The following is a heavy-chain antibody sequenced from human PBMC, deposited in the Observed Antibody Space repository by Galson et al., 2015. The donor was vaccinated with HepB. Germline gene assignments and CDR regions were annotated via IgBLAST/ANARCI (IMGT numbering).Heavy chain of an antibody. V-gene: IGHV1-18*04. D-gene: IGHD3-3*01. CDR2: ISAYNGNT. CDR3: ARAYYDFWSGYSYYYYYGMDV. CDR1: GYTFTSYG. Sequence: SVKVSCKASGYTFTSYGISWVRQAPGQGLEWMGWISAYNGNTNYAQKLQGRVTMTTDTSTSTAYMELRSLRSDDTAVYYCARAYYDFWSGYSYYYYYGMDVWGQGTAVTVSS. J-gene: IGHJ6*02.